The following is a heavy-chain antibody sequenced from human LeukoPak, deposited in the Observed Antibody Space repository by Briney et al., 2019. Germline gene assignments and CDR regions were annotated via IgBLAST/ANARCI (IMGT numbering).Heavy chain of an antibody. V-gene: IGHV3-30-3*01. CDR1: GLTFSNYA. Sequence: PGSSLTLPCTATGLTFSNYAIHRGPQAPGKGLEWVAFISDDGSRQHYADSVKGRFTISRDNSKNTLNLQLNSLRAEDTAVYYCVKDRTGTYTLDYWGQGTLVTVSS. CDR3: VKDRTGTYTLDY. J-gene: IGHJ4*02. CDR2: ISDDGSRQ. D-gene: IGHD3-10*01.